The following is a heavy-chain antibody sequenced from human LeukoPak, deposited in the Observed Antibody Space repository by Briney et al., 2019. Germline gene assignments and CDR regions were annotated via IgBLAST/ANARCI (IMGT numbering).Heavy chain of an antibody. J-gene: IGHJ4*01. D-gene: IGHD6-19*01. CDR1: GFTFSNSA. Sequence: GGSLRLSCAASGFTFSNSAMSWVRQAPGKGLEWVSTLSGSGITTYYADSVKGRFTISSDNSKNTLYLQMNSLRAEDTAVYYCAEGIYSSGWSYFDYWGHGTLVTVSS. V-gene: IGHV3-23*01. CDR3: AEGIYSSGWSYFDY. CDR2: LSGSGITT.